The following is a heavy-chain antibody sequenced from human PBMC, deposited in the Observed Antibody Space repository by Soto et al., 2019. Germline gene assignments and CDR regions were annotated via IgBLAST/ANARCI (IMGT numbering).Heavy chain of an antibody. J-gene: IGHJ4*02. CDR3: AHKGPEDWPLDY. CDR1: GFSLSTSGVG. Sequence: QITLKESGPTLVRPTQTLTLTCAFSGFSLSTSGVGVGWIRQPPGKALVWLAVIYWDDSKHYSPSLRSRLTITKDTSKNQLVLTMTNMDPMDTGTYYCAHKGPEDWPLDYWGQGTLVTVSS. V-gene: IGHV2-5*02. D-gene: IGHD3-9*01. CDR2: IYWDDSK.